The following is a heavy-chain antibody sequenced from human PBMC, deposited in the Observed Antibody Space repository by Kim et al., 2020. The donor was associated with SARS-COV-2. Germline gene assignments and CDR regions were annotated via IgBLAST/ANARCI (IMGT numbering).Heavy chain of an antibody. D-gene: IGHD3-16*01. CDR3: VTDERASVWGS. CDR1: GFTFSAYR. Sequence: GGSLRLSCIGSGFTFSAYRMDWIRQAPGKGLEWVSSIRRYSHYISYAASVMCLFPISRDNANHSLFLHMNSLRAEDTAFYYCVTDERASVWGSWGQGTLVSVSS. V-gene: IGHV3-21*01. J-gene: IGHJ5*02. CDR2: IRRYSHYI.